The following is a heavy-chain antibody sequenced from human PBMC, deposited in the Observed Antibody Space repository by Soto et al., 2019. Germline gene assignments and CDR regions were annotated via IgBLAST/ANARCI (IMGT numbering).Heavy chain of an antibody. J-gene: IGHJ3*02. D-gene: IGHD4-17*01. V-gene: IGHV1-2*04. CDR3: ARDSAGEYDLHDAFDI. CDR2: INPNSGGT. Sequence: QVQLVQSGAEVKKPGASVKVSCKASGYTFTGYYMHWVRQAPGQGLEWMGWINPNSGGTNYAQKFQGWVTMTRDTSIRTAYMELSRLRSDDTAVYYCARDSAGEYDLHDAFDIWGQGTMVTVSS. CDR1: GYTFTGYY.